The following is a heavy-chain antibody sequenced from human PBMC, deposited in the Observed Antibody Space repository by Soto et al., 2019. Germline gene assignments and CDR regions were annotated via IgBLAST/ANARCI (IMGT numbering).Heavy chain of an antibody. CDR3: ARDSIRFLEWPNDAFDI. D-gene: IGHD3-3*01. CDR2: ISSSSSYI. CDR1: GFTFSSYS. J-gene: IGHJ3*02. V-gene: IGHV3-21*01. Sequence: EVQLVESGGGLVKPGGSLRLSCAASGFTFSSYSMNWVRQAPGKGLEWVSSISSSSSYIYYADSVKGRFTISRDNAENSLYLQMNSLRAEDTAVYYCARDSIRFLEWPNDAFDIWGQGTMVTVSS.